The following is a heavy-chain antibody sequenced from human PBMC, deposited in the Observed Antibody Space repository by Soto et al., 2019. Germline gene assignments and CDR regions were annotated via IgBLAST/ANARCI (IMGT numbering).Heavy chain of an antibody. CDR1: GGSISSYY. V-gene: IGHV4-59*01. Sequence: QVQLQESGPGLVKPSETLSLTCTVSGGSISSYYWSWIRQPPGKGLEWIGYIYYSGSTNYNPSVKSRVPIAVDTSKNQCSLKLSSVTAADTAVYYCARAYGGYADYWGQGALVTVSS. CDR2: IYYSGST. D-gene: IGHD5-12*01. J-gene: IGHJ4*02. CDR3: ARAYGGYADY.